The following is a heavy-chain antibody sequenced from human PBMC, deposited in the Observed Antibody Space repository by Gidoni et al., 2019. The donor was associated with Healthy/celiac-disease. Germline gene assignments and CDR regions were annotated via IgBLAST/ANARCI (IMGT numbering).Heavy chain of an antibody. V-gene: IGHV3-7*03. Sequence: EVQLVESGGGLVQPGGSLRLSCAASGFTFSSYWMSWFRQAPGKGLEWVANIKQDGSEKYYVDSVKGRFTISRDNAKNSLYLQMNSLRAEDTAVYYCARDRYCSGGSCYFNYYYYGMDVWGQGTTVTVSS. D-gene: IGHD2-15*01. CDR3: ARDRYCSGGSCYFNYYYYGMDV. CDR2: IKQDGSEK. J-gene: IGHJ6*02. CDR1: GFTFSSYW.